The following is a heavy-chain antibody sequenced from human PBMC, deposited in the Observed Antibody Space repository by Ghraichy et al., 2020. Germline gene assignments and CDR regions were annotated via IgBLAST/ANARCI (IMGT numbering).Heavy chain of an antibody. CDR3: ARVGPHGMDV. V-gene: IGHV4-34*01. J-gene: IGHJ6*02. CDR2: INHSGST. Sequence: SETLSLTCAVYGGSFSGYYWSWIRQPPGKGLEWIGEINHSGSTNYNPSLKSRVTISVDTSKNQFSLKLSSVTAADTAVYYCARVGPHGMDVWGQGTTVTVSS. CDR1: GGSFSGYY.